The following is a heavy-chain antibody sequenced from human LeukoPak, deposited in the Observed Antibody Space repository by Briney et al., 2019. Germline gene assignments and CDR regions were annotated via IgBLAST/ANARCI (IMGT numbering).Heavy chain of an antibody. Sequence: GGSLRLSCAASGFTFSSYAMSWVRQAPGRGLEWVSRINGDESSTNYADSVKGRFTISRDNAKDTLYLHMNSLTAEDTAVYYCARGAKWAYYFDYWGQGTLVTVTS. CDR1: GFTFSSYA. D-gene: IGHD1-26*01. CDR2: INGDESST. CDR3: ARGAKWAYYFDY. V-gene: IGHV3-74*01. J-gene: IGHJ4*02.